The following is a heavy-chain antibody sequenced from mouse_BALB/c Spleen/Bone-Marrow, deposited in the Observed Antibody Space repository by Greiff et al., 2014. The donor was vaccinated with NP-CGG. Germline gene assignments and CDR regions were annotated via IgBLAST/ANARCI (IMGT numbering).Heavy chain of an antibody. V-gene: IGHV14-1*02. Sequence: EVQLQQSGAELVRPGALVKLSCTASGFNIKDYYMHWVIQRPEQGLGWIGWIDPENGNTIYDPKFQGKASITADTSSNTAYLQLSSLTSEDTAVYYCARRYGSSFDYWGQGTTLTVSS. CDR2: IDPENGNT. CDR1: GFNIKDYY. CDR3: ARRYGSSFDY. D-gene: IGHD1-1*01. J-gene: IGHJ2*01.